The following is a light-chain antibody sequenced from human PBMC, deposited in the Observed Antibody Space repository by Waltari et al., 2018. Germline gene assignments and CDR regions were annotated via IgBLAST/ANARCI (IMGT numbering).Light chain of an antibody. CDR2: GAS. J-gene: IGKJ1*01. CDR1: QSVSSNY. Sequence: EIVVTQSPATLSVSPGDRASPSCRTSQSVSSNYLAWYQQRPGQAPRLLIYGASSRAIGIPDRFSGSGSGTDFTLTISRLEPEDFAVYYCQQYGTSPRTFGQGTKVEIK. CDR3: QQYGTSPRT. V-gene: IGKV3-20*01.